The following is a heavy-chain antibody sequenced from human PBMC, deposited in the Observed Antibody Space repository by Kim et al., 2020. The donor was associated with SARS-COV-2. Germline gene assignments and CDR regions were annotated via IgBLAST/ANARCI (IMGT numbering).Heavy chain of an antibody. V-gene: IGHV3-21*01. J-gene: IGHJ5*02. D-gene: IGHD1-26*01. CDR1: GFTFSSYS. CDR3: ARARVRWGELRS. CDR2: ISSSSSYI. Sequence: GGSLRLSCAASGFTFSSYSMNWVRQAPGKGLEWVSSISSSSSYIYYADSVKGRFTISRDNAKNSLYLQMNSLRAEDTAVYYCARARVRWGELRSWGQGTLVTVSS.